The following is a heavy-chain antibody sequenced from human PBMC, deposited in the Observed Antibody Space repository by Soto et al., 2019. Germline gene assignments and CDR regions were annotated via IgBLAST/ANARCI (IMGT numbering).Heavy chain of an antibody. V-gene: IGHV2-5*02. CDR2: IYWDDDK. J-gene: IGHJ3*02. Sequence: QITLKESGPTLVKPTQTLTLTCTFSGFSLSTSGVGVGWIRQPPGKALEWLALIYWDDDKRYSPSLKSRLTITKDTSKNQVVLTMTNMGPVDTATYYCAHSRRGYSYGYDAFDIWGQGTMVTVSS. D-gene: IGHD5-18*01. CDR3: AHSRRGYSYGYDAFDI. CDR1: GFSLSTSGVG.